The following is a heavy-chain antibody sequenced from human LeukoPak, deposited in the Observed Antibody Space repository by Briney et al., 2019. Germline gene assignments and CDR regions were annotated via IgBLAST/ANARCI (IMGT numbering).Heavy chain of an antibody. CDR3: ARHIFGVAADAFDI. CDR1: GGSISSGTSY. J-gene: IGHJ3*02. Sequence: SETLSLTCTVSGGSISSGTSYWGWIRQPPGKGLEYIGSIYYSGSTYYNPSLESRVTISVDTSKNQFSLKLSSVTAADTAVYYCARHIFGVAADAFDIWGQGTMVTVSS. D-gene: IGHD3-3*01. V-gene: IGHV4-39*01. CDR2: IYYSGST.